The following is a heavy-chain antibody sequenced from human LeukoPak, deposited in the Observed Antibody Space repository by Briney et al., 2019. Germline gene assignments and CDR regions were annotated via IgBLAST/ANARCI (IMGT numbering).Heavy chain of an antibody. J-gene: IGHJ5*02. CDR2: IYHSGST. CDR3: ASLESGSSTYRFDP. CDR1: GYSISSGYY. V-gene: IGHV4-38-2*02. Sequence: SETLSLTCTVSGYSISSGYYWGWIRRPPGKGLEWIGSIYHSGSTYYNPSLKSRVTISVDTSKNQFSLKLSSVTAADTAVYYCASLESGSSTYRFDPWGQGTLVTVSS. D-gene: IGHD1-26*01.